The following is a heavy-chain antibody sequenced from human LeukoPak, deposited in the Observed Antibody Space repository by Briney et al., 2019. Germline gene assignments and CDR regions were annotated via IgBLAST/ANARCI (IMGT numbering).Heavy chain of an antibody. J-gene: IGHJ5*02. V-gene: IGHV3-48*03. CDR3: ASLDAGSGSWLMGENWSDP. D-gene: IGHD3-10*01. CDR1: GFTFSSFE. CDR2: ISGGGTTI. Sequence: GGSLRLSCAASGFTFSSFEMNWVRQTPGKGLEWVSFISGGGTTIYYADSVKGRFTISRDNAKKSLYLQMNSLRAEDTAVYYCASLDAGSGSWLMGENWSDPWGQGALVTVSS.